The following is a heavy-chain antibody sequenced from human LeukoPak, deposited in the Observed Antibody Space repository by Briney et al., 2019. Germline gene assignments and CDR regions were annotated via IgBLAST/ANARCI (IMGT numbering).Heavy chain of an antibody. D-gene: IGHD2-2*01. J-gene: IGHJ6*03. CDR2: IYTSGST. CDR3: ATLRVPGDYYYYYMDV. Sequence: SETLSLTCTVSGGSISSYYWSWIRQPAGKGLEWIERIYTSGSTNYNPSLKSRVTMSVDTSKNQFSLKLSSVTAADTAVYYCATLRVPGDYYYYYMDVWGKGTTVTVSS. CDR1: GGSISSYY. V-gene: IGHV4-4*07.